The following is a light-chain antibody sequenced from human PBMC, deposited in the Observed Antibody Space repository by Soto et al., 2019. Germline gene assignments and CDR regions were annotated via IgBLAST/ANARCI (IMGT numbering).Light chain of an antibody. V-gene: IGKV3-20*01. CDR2: GAS. Sequence: EIVLTQSPVTLSLSPGERATLSCRASQSVAGNSLAWYRHKPGQAPKLVIYGASSRSAGVPDRFVGSGSGKDFSLTISRREPEDFAVYYCQQYGSARDTFGQGTKLEIK. CDR1: QSVAGNS. CDR3: QQYGSARDT. J-gene: IGKJ2*01.